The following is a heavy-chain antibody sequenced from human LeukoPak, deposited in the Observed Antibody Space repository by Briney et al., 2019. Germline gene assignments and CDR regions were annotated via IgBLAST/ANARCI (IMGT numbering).Heavy chain of an antibody. CDR3: ARDRKGGSSWSFYDPGFVDV. CDR2: ISAYNGNT. J-gene: IGHJ6*04. D-gene: IGHD6-13*01. CDR1: GYTFTSYG. V-gene: IGHV1-18*01. Sequence: ASVKVSCKASGYTFTSYGISWVRQAPGQGLEWMVWISAYNGNTNYAQKLQGRVTMTTDTSTSTAYMELRSLRSDDTAVYYCARDRKGGSSWSFYDPGFVDVWGKGTTVTVSS.